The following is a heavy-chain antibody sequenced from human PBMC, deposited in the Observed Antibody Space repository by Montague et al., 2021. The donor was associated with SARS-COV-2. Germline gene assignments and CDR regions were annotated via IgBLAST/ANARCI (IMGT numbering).Heavy chain of an antibody. CDR2: IYTSGST. CDR3: AREWGGYQQLVNAFDI. CDR1: GDSVSSGSYY. V-gene: IGHV4-61*02. J-gene: IGHJ3*02. D-gene: IGHD6-13*01. Sequence: TLSLTCTVSGDSVSSGSYYWSWIRQPAGKGLEWIGRIYTSGSTNYNPSLKSRVTISVDTSKNQFSLKLSSVTAADTAVYFCAREWGGYQQLVNAFDIWGQGTMVTVSS.